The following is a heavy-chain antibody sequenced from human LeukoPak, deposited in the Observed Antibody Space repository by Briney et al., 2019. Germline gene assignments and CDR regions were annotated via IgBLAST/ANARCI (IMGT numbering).Heavy chain of an antibody. J-gene: IGHJ4*02. CDR2: IYSAGST. CDR3: ARRFISSWFFDH. Sequence: PGGSLRLSCVASGFTVSSNYMSWVRQAPGKGLEWVSFIYSAGSTYYADSVKGRFTISRDNSENTLYLHMNSLRAEDTAIYYCARRFISSWFFDHWGQGTLVTVSS. V-gene: IGHV3-66*01. CDR1: GFTVSSNY. D-gene: IGHD6-13*01.